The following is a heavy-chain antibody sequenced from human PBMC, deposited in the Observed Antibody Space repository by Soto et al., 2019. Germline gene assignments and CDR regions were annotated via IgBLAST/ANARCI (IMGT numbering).Heavy chain of an antibody. V-gene: IGHV1-3*01. CDR1: GYAFTSYA. CDR2: INAGNGNT. D-gene: IGHD6-13*01. J-gene: IGHJ5*02. CDR3: ARARAYSSSWYGWFDP. Sequence: VSVKVSCKASGYAFTSYAMHWVRQAPGQRLEWMGWINAGNGNTKYSQKFQGRVTITRDTSASTAYMELSSLRSEDTAVYYCARARAYSSSWYGWFDPWGQGTLVTVSS.